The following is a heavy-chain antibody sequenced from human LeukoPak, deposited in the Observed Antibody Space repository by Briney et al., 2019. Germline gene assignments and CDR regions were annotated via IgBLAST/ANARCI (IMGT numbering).Heavy chain of an antibody. CDR2: INHSGST. Sequence: SETLSLTCAVYGGSFSGYYWSWIRQPPGKGLEWIGEINHSGSTNYNPSLKRRVTISVDTSKNQFSLKLSSVTAADTAVYYCARGGGYSYGPPFDYWGQGTLVTDSS. V-gene: IGHV4-34*01. CDR1: GGSFSGYY. CDR3: ARGGGYSYGPPFDY. J-gene: IGHJ4*02. D-gene: IGHD5-18*01.